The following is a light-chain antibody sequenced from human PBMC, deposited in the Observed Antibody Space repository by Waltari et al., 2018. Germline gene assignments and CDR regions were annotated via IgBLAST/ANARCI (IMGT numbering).Light chain of an antibody. V-gene: IGKV3-11*01. CDR1: QSVRSY. CDR2: DAS. Sequence: EIVLTQSPATLSLPPGERATLSCRASQSVRSYLVWYQQKPGQAPRLLIYDASNRATGIPARFSGSGSGTDFTLTISSLEPEDFAVYYCQQSSDWPTFGGGTKVEIK. CDR3: QQSSDWPT. J-gene: IGKJ4*01.